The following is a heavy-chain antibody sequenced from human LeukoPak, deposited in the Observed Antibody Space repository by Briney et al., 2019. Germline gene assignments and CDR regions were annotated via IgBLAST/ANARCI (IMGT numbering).Heavy chain of an antibody. J-gene: IGHJ4*02. CDR3: ARSAYIVVVPAAYDY. Sequence: ASVKVSCKASGYTFTSYGISWVRQAPGQGLEWMGWISAYNGNTNYAQKLQGRVTMTTDTSTSKAYMELRSLRSDDTAVYYCARSAYIVVVPAAYDYWGQGTLVTVSS. CDR2: ISAYNGNT. V-gene: IGHV1-18*01. D-gene: IGHD2-2*01. CDR1: GYTFTSYG.